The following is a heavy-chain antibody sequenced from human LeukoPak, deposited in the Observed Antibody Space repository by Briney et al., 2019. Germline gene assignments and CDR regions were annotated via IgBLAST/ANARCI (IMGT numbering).Heavy chain of an antibody. V-gene: IGHV3-23*01. J-gene: IGHJ4*02. D-gene: IGHD4-11*01. CDR3: AKGLPYYFDY. Sequence: HPGGSLRLSCAASGFTFTTYAMNWVRQAPGKGLEWVSAISGSGGSTYYADSVKGRFTISRDNSKNTLYLHMNSLRAEDTAVYYCAKGLPYYFDYWGQGTLVTVSS. CDR2: ISGSGGST. CDR1: GFTFTTYA.